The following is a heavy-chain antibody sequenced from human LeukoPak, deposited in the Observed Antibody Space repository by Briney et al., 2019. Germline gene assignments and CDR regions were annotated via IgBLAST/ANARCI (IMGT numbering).Heavy chain of an antibody. Sequence: SETLSLTCSVSGGSISSGHYYWAWIRQPPGKGLQWIGSIYYSGTTYNNPSLKSRVTISVDTSKNQFSLNLSSVTAADTAVYYCARRGRVEEGRYFDWSYTQGWFDPWGQGTLVTVSS. J-gene: IGHJ5*02. V-gene: IGHV4-39*01. CDR1: GGSISSGHYY. CDR3: ARRGRVEEGRYFDWSYTQGWFDP. CDR2: IYYSGTT. D-gene: IGHD3-9*01.